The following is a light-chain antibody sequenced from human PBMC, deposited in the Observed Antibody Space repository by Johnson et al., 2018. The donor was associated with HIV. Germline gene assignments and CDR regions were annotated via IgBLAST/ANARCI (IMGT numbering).Light chain of an antibody. V-gene: IGLV1-51*01. CDR3: GTWDTRLSAGHV. Sequence: HYVLTQPPSVSAAPGQKVTISCSGSSCDIGNNYVSCHQQFPGTAPNLLIYDNNKRSSGIPDRISGSKSGTSATLGITGLHPGDEADYDCGTWDTRLSAGHVFGTGTKVTVL. J-gene: IGLJ1*01. CDR1: SCDIGNNY. CDR2: DNN.